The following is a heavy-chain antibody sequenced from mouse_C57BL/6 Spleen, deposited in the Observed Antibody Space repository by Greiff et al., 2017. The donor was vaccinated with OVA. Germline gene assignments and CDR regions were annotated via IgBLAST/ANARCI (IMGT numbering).Heavy chain of an antibody. V-gene: IGHV1-42*01. Sequence: VQLKQSGPELVKPGASVKISCKASGYSFTGYYMNWVKQSPEKSLEWIGEINPSTGGTTYNQKFKAKATLTVDKSSSTAYMQLKSLTSEDSAVYYCARGADWSLFDYWGQGTTLTVPS. CDR3: ARGADWSLFDY. D-gene: IGHD3-3*01. CDR2: INPSTGGT. CDR1: GYSFTGYY. J-gene: IGHJ2*01.